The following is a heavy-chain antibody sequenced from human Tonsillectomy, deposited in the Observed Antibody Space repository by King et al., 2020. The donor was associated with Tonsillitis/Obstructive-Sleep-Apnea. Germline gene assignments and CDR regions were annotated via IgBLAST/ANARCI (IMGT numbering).Heavy chain of an antibody. CDR2: IYYSGST. CDR1: GVSISSYY. V-gene: IGHV4-59*01. D-gene: IGHD2-8*01. Sequence: VQLQESGPGLVKPSETLSLTCTVSGVSISSYYWSWIRQTPGKGLEWIGYIYYSGSTNYNPSLKSRVTISVDTSKNQFSLKLSSVTAADTAVYYCARDMVLEAGGDAFDIWGQGTMVTVSS. J-gene: IGHJ3*02. CDR3: ARDMVLEAGGDAFDI.